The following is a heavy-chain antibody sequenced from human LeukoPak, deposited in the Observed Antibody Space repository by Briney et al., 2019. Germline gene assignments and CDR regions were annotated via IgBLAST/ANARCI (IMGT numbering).Heavy chain of an antibody. CDR3: ARIRYDGPRPGLHYYYMDV. D-gene: IGHD3-16*01. J-gene: IGHJ6*03. CDR1: GFSLSTNGMC. CDR2: IDWDDDK. Sequence: ESGPTLVNPTQTLTLTCTFSGFSLSTNGMCVSWIRQPPGKALEWLARIDWDDDKYYSTSLKTRLTISKDTSKKQVVLTMTNMDPVDTATYYCARIRYDGPRPGLHYYYMDVWGKGTTVTVSS. V-gene: IGHV2-70*11.